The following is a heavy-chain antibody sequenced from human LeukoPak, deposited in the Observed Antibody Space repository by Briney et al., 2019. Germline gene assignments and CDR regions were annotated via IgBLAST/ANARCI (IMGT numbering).Heavy chain of an antibody. V-gene: IGHV3-7*01. Sequence: PGGSLRLSCAASGFTFSDYWMTWVRQAPGKGLEWVANIKRDGSEKYYVDSVKGRFTISRDNAKNSLYLQMNSLRAEDTAVYYCARHGGPRYCSSTSCLHIDYWGQGTLVTVSS. CDR2: IKRDGSEK. D-gene: IGHD2-2*01. CDR3: ARHGGPRYCSSTSCLHIDY. J-gene: IGHJ4*02. CDR1: GFTFSDYW.